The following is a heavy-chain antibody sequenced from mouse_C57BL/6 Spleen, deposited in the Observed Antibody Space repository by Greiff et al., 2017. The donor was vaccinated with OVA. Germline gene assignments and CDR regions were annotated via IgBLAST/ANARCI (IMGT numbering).Heavy chain of an antibody. Sequence: EVQLQESGGGLVKPGGSLKLSCAASGFTFSSYAMSWVRQTPEKRLEWVATISDGGSYTYYPDNVKGRFTISRDNAKNNLYLQMSHLKSAYTAMSYCSIDRDGYDWYFDVWGTGTTVTVSS. V-gene: IGHV5-4*01. D-gene: IGHD2-2*01. CDR3: SIDRDGYDWYFDV. CDR1: GFTFSSYA. J-gene: IGHJ1*03. CDR2: ISDGGSYT.